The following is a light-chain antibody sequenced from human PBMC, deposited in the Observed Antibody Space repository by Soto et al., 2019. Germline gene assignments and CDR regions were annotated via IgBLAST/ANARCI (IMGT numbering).Light chain of an antibody. CDR2: VAS. Sequence: IPLTQSPSSLSASVGDRVTITCRASQGIGSYLAWYQQKPGKAPELLIYVASTLQSGVPSRFSGSGSGTDFTLTISSLQPEDFATYYCQQLYSYPFTFGPGTKVDSK. V-gene: IGKV1-9*01. CDR1: QGIGSY. J-gene: IGKJ3*01. CDR3: QQLYSYPFT.